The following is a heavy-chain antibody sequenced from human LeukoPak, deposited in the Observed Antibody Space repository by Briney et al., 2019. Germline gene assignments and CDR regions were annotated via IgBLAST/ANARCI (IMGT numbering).Heavy chain of an antibody. CDR2: ITATGDGT. CDR1: GFPFSSFA. J-gene: IGHJ4*02. D-gene: IGHD3-16*01. V-gene: IGHV3-23*01. Sequence: GGSLRLSCAASGFPFSSFAMTWVRQAPGKGLEWVSSITATGDGTFFADSVKGRFTLSRDNSKNTLYLQVNSLRAEDTAIYYCAKGKQGTYAYWGQGTLVTVSS. CDR3: AKGKQGTYAY.